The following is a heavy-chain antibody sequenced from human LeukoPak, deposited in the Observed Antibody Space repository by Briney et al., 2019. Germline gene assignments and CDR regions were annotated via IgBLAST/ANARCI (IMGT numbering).Heavy chain of an antibody. D-gene: IGHD4-23*01. V-gene: IGHV4-4*07. CDR1: GGSISSYY. J-gene: IGHJ6*03. Sequence: SETLSLTCTVSGGSISSYYWSWIRQPAGKGLEWIGRIYTSGSTNYNPSLKRRVTISVDRSTNQFSLKLSSVTAADTAVYYCARDVPTGGNPGYYYYYMGAWGKGTTVTVSS. CDR3: ARDVPTGGNPGYYYYYMGA. CDR2: IYTSGST.